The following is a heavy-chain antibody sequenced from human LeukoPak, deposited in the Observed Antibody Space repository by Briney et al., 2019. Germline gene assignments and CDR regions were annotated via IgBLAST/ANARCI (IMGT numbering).Heavy chain of an antibody. CDR1: GFTFSSYA. J-gene: IGHJ4*02. D-gene: IGHD4-11*01. CDR3: ARDANDYSNPWGCFDY. V-gene: IGHV3-30*04. CDR2: ISYDGSNK. Sequence: GGSLRLPCAAAGFTFSSYAMHWVRQAPGKGLEWVTVISYDGSNKYYADSVKGRFTISRDNSKNTLYLQMNSLRAEDTAVYYCARDANDYSNPWGCFDYWGQGTLVTVSS.